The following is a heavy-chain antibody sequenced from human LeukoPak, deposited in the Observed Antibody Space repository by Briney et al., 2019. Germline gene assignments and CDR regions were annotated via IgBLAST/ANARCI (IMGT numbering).Heavy chain of an antibody. CDR1: GGSFSGYY. CDR3: ARLISIAYYYDSSGSRKSYYMDV. Sequence: SETLSLTCAVYGGSFSGYYWGWIRHPPGKGLEWIGEINIIGGANYNPSLKSRVTISVDTSKNQFSLKLSSVTAADTAVYYCARLISIAYYYDSSGSRKSYYMDVWGKGTTVTISS. J-gene: IGHJ6*03. V-gene: IGHV4-34*01. CDR2: INIIGGA. D-gene: IGHD3-22*01.